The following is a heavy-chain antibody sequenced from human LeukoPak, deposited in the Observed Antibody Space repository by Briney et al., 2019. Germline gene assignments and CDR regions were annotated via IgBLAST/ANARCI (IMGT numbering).Heavy chain of an antibody. CDR3: ARSDGGNSEDV. Sequence: GPSVKVSCKASGYSFTGHYMHWVRQAPGQGLEWMGWISAYNGNTNYAQKLQGRVTMTTDTATSTAYMELRSLRSDDTAVYYCARSDGGNSEDVWGKGTTVTISS. CDR2: ISAYNGNT. V-gene: IGHV1-18*04. J-gene: IGHJ6*04. D-gene: IGHD4-23*01. CDR1: GYSFTGHY.